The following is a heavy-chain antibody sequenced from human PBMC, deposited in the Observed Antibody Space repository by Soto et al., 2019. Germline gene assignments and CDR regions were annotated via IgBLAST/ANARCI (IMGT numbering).Heavy chain of an antibody. CDR1: GGSFSGYY. D-gene: IGHD5-12*01. J-gene: IGHJ4*02. V-gene: IGHV4-34*01. CDR2: INHSGST. Sequence: PSETLSLTCAVYGGSFSGYYWSWIRQPPGKGLEWIGEINHSGSTNYNPSLKSRVTISVDTSKNQFSLKLSSVTAADTAVYYCVRQWLSYFDYWGQGTLVTVSS. CDR3: VRQWLSYFDY.